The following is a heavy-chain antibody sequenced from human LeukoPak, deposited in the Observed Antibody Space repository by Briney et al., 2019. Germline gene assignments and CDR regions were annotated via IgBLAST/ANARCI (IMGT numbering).Heavy chain of an antibody. D-gene: IGHD2-15*01. Sequence: SVKVSCXASGGTFSSYAISWVRLAPGQGLEWMGRIIPIFGTANYAQKFQGRVTITTDESTSTAYMELSSLRSEDTAVYYCARALVVVAANYYFDYWGQETLVTVSS. J-gene: IGHJ4*02. V-gene: IGHV1-69*05. CDR3: ARALVVVAANYYFDY. CDR2: IIPIFGTA. CDR1: GGTFSSYA.